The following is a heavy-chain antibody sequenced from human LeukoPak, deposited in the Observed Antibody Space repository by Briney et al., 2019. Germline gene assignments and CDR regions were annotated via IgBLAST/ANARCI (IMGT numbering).Heavy chain of an antibody. V-gene: IGHV4-59*01. J-gene: IGHJ4*02. CDR2: IYYSGST. CDR3: ARVGAANEYY. Sequence: SETLSLTCTVSGFSISSYYWSWIRQPPGKGLEWIGYIYYSGSTNYNPSLKSRVTISVDTSKTQCSLKLSSVTAADTAVYYCARVGAANEYYWGQGTLVTVSS. CDR1: GFSISSYY. D-gene: IGHD1-1*01.